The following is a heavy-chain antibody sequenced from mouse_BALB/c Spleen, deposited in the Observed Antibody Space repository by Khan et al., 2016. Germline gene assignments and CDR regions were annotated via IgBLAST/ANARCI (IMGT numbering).Heavy chain of an antibody. CDR2: INPGSGGT. V-gene: IGHV1-54*01. CDR3: ARLPAWFAY. J-gene: IGHJ3*01. Sequence: QVQLKESGAELVRPGTSVKVSCKASVYAFTNYLIEWVKQRPGQGLEWIGVINPGSGGTNYNEKFKGKATLTADKSSSTAYMQLSSLTSDDSAVYFCARLPAWFAYWGQGTLVTVSA. CDR1: VYAFTNYL.